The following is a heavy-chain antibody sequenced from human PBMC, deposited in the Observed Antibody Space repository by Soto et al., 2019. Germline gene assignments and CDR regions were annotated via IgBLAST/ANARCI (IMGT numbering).Heavy chain of an antibody. J-gene: IGHJ4*02. D-gene: IGHD1-26*01. CDR3: ARSGSYVNGFDY. CDR2: IKLGGREK. V-gene: IGHV3-7*03. CDR1: GFIFRRYW. Sequence: PGGSLRLSCSASGFIFRRYWMAWVRQAPGKGLEWVATIKLGGREKNYLDSAKGRLIISRDSSKNMVYLQMNSLRDEDTAVYYCARSGSYVNGFDYWGQGTPVTVSS.